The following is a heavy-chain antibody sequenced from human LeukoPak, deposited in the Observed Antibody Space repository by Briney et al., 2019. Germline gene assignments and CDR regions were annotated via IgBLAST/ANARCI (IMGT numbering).Heavy chain of an antibody. D-gene: IGHD6-19*01. J-gene: IGHJ4*02. CDR3: AKDLKQWLVRGFDY. Sequence: GGSLRLSCAASGFTFSSYAMSWVRQAPGKGLKWVSGISGSGGSTYYADSVKGRFTIFRDNSKNTLYLQMNSLRAEDTAVYYCAKDLKQWLVRGFDYWGQGTLVTVSS. V-gene: IGHV3-23*01. CDR2: ISGSGGST. CDR1: GFTFSSYA.